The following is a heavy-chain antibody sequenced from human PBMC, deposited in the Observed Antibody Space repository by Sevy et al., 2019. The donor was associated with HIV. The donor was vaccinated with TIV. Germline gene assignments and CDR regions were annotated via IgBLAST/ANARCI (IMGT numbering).Heavy chain of an antibody. D-gene: IGHD3-16*01. CDR1: GGTFSSYG. J-gene: IGHJ5*02. CDR3: ARGGGLSPHHWLDP. CDR2: IIPIFGSA. Sequence: ASGKVSCKASGGTFSSYGITWVRQAPGQGLEWMGEIIPIFGSANYGQTFQGGVTMTADQSTSTAYMELSSLRSDDTAGYYCARGGGLSPHHWLDPWGQGTLVTVSS. V-gene: IGHV1-69*13.